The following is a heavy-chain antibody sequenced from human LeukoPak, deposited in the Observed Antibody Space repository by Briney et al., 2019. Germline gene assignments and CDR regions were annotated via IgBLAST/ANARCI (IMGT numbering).Heavy chain of an antibody. CDR3: ARGGAYYYDSSGYYETYYFDY. CDR1: GFTFSSYW. Sequence: GGSLRLSCAASGFTFSSYWMSWVRQAPGKGLEWVANIEQDGSEKYYVDSVKGRYTISRDNAKNSLYLQMDSLRAEDTAVYYCARGGAYYYDSSGYYETYYFDYWGQGTLVTVSS. CDR2: IEQDGSEK. V-gene: IGHV3-7*01. D-gene: IGHD3-22*01. J-gene: IGHJ4*02.